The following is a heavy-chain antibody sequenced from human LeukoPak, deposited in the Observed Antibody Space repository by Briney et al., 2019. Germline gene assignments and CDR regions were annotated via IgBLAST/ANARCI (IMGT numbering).Heavy chain of an antibody. V-gene: IGHV3-21*01. CDR1: GFTFSSYS. D-gene: IGHD1-1*01. CDR2: ISSSSSYI. CDR3: ARVRPTPHGYMDV. J-gene: IGHJ6*03. Sequence: KPGGSLRLSXAASGFTFSSYSMNWVRQAPGKGLEWVSSISSSSSYIYYADSVKGRFTISRDNAKNSLYLQMNSLRAEDTAVYYCARVRPTPHGYMDVWGKGTTVTVSS.